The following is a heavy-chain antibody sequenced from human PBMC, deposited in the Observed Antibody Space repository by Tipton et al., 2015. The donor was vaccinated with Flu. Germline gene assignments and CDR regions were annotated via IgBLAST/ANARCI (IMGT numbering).Heavy chain of an antibody. J-gene: IGHJ6*02. CDR1: GYTFTNYW. CDR3: ARARSTWSHYYHSMDV. Sequence: QLVQSGAEVKKPGESLKISCKASGYTFTNYWIGWVRQVLGKGLEWMGIIWPRDSDTRYSPSFQGQVTISADTSMDTAYLQWSGLKVSDTAMYYCARARSTWSHYYHSMDVWGQGTTVTVSS. CDR2: IWPRDSDT. V-gene: IGHV5-51*01. D-gene: IGHD6-13*01.